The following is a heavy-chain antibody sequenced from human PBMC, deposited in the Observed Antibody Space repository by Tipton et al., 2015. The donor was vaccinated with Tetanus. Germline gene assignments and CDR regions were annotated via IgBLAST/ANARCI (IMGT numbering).Heavy chain of an antibody. CDR2: IIHNGTT. D-gene: IGHD6-13*01. V-gene: IGHV4-34*01. CDR3: ARGGSGYFSSWSAAYYLAL. CDR1: GGSFTGYF. Sequence: TLSLTCNIYGGSFTGYFWSWIRQPQGKGLEWIGDIIHNGTTNFNPSLKSRVIISIDTSKSEFTLNLNSVTAADTAVYYCARGGSGYFSSWSAAYYLALWGRGALVSLS. J-gene: IGHJ2*01.